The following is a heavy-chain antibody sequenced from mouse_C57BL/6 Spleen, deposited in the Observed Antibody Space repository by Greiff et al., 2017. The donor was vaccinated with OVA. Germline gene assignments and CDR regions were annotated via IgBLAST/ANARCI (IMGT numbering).Heavy chain of an antibody. D-gene: IGHD1-1*01. Sequence: VQLQQPGAELVKPGASVKLSCKASGYTFTSYWMHWVKQRPGQGLEWIGMIHPNSGSTNYNEKFKSKATLTVDKSSSTAYMQLSSLTSEDSAVYYCARTFITTGSSESWFAYWGQGTLVTVSA. V-gene: IGHV1-64*01. CDR3: ARTFITTGSSESWFAY. CDR1: GYTFTSYW. J-gene: IGHJ3*01. CDR2: IHPNSGST.